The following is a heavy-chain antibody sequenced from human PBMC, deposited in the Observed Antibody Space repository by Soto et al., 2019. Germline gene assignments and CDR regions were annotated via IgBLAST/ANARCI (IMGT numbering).Heavy chain of an antibody. Sequence: QLQLEESGPGLVKPSETLSLTCAVSGDSISNLYYWGWIRQPPGKGLEWIGTVSYSVTTYYNPSLKSRITISVVTSKNQFSLSLSSVTSADTAVYYCARLSGNGYRTLGYWGQGILVTVSS. V-gene: IGHV4-39*01. J-gene: IGHJ1*01. CDR2: VSYSVTT. CDR3: ARLSGNGYRTLGY. D-gene: IGHD3-22*01. CDR1: GDSISNLYY.